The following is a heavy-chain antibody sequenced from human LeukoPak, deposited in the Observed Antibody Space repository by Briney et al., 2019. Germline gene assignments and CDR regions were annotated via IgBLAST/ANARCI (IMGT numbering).Heavy chain of an antibody. J-gene: IGHJ4*02. CDR1: GGSISSYY. Sequence: KSSETLSLTCTVSGGSISSYYWSWIRQPPGKGLEWIGYIYYSGSTNYNPSLKSRVTISVDTSKNQFSLKLSSVTAADTAVYYCARGKYYYDSSVYTPYAHDCWGQGTLVTVSS. D-gene: IGHD3-22*01. V-gene: IGHV4-59*08. CDR2: IYYSGST. CDR3: ARGKYYYDSSVYTPYAHDC.